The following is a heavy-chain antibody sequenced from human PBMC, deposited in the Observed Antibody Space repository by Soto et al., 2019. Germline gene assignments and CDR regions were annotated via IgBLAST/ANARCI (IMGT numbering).Heavy chain of an antibody. J-gene: IGHJ4*02. CDR2: FDPEDGET. D-gene: IGHD5-12*01. CDR1: GYTLTELS. CDR3: ATAPWLRFHSVRYYFDY. V-gene: IGHV1-24*01. Sequence: ASVKVSCKVSGYTLTELSMHWVRQAPGKGLEWMGGFDPEDGETIYAQKFQGRVTMTEDTSTDTAYMELSSLRSEDTAVYYCATAPWLRFHSVRYYFDYWGQGTLVTVSS.